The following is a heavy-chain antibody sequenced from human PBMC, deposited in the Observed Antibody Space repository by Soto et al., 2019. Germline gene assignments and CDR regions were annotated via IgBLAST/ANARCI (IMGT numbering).Heavy chain of an antibody. CDR2: ISYDGSNK. Sequence: GGSLRLYCASSGFTFSSYAMSWVRQAPGKWLEWVAVISYDGSNKYDADSVKGRFSISRDNAKNTLYLQMNSLRAEETAVYYCAKDKEPDYYYTMDVWGQGTTVTVSS. J-gene: IGHJ6*02. CDR1: GFTFSSYA. CDR3: AKDKEPDYYYTMDV. V-gene: IGHV3-30*18.